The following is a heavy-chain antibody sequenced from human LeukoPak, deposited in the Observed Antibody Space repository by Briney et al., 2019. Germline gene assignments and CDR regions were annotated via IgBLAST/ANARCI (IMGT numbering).Heavy chain of an antibody. CDR3: ARDRGYCSGGNCPGRFDY. CDR2: IIPIFGTA. J-gene: IGHJ4*02. D-gene: IGHD2-15*01. V-gene: IGHV1-69*06. Sequence: ASVKVSCKASGGTFSSYAISWVRQAPGQGLEWMGGIIPIFGTANYAQKFQGRVTITADKSTSTAYMELSSLRSEDTAVYYCARDRGYCSGGNCPGRFDYWGQGTLVTVSS. CDR1: GGTFSSYA.